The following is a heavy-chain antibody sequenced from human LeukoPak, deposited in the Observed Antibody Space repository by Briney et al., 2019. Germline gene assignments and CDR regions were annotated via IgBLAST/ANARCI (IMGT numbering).Heavy chain of an antibody. D-gene: IGHD3-10*01. Sequence: GGSLGLSCTASGFTFSSYTMTWVRQAPGKGLKWVSTITTGDGNTYYADSVKGRFTVSRDDSKNTLYLQMNSLRAEDTAVYYCARAARYGSGSYSSYWGQGTLVTVSS. V-gene: IGHV3-23*01. J-gene: IGHJ4*02. CDR1: GFTFSSYT. CDR3: ARAARYGSGSYSSY. CDR2: ITTGDGNT.